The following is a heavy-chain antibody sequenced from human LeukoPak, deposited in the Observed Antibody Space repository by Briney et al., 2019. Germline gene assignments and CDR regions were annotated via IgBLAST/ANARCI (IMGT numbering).Heavy chain of an antibody. V-gene: IGHV3-30-3*01. CDR2: ISYDGSNK. CDR3: AKDRLAAADDYYYYGMDV. CDR1: GFTFSSYA. D-gene: IGHD6-13*01. Sequence: GGSLRLSCAASGFTFSSYAMHWVRQAPGKGLEWVAVISYDGSNKYYADSVKGRFTISRDNSKNTLYLQMNSLRAEDTAVYYCAKDRLAAADDYYYYGMDVWGQGTTVTVSS. J-gene: IGHJ6*02.